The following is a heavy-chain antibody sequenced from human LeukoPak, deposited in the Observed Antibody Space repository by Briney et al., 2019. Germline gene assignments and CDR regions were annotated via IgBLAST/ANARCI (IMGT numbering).Heavy chain of an antibody. Sequence: SETLSLTCAVYGGSFSGYYWSWIRQPPGKGLEWIGEINHSGSTNCNPSLKSRVTISVDTSKNQFSLKLSSVTAADTAVYYCARDDYGDYEAFDIWGQGTMVTVSS. CDR2: INHSGST. CDR1: GGSFSGYY. V-gene: IGHV4-34*01. CDR3: ARDDYGDYEAFDI. J-gene: IGHJ3*02. D-gene: IGHD4-17*01.